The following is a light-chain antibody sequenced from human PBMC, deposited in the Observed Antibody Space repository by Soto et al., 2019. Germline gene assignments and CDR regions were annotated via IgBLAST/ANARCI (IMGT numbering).Light chain of an antibody. CDR1: SSDVGGYNY. Sequence: QSVLTQPRSVSGSPGQSVTISCTGTSSDVGGYNYVSWYQHHPGKAPKFMIYGVNKRPSGVPDRFSGSKSGDTASLTISGLQAEDAADYYCCSYAGSYTYVFGTGTKVTVL. J-gene: IGLJ1*01. CDR3: CSYAGSYTYV. CDR2: GVN. V-gene: IGLV2-11*01.